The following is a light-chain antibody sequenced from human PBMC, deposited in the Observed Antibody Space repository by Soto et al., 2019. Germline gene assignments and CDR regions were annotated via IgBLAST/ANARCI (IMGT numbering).Light chain of an antibody. J-gene: IGKJ1*01. V-gene: IGKV3-20*01. CDR3: LQYGSTLWR. Sequence: EIVLTQSPGTLSLSPGERATLSCRASQSVSSSYLAWYQQNPGQAPRLLTYGAASRATGIPDRFTGSGSGAVFTLTISRQEPDDVAGYSCLQYGSTLWRVGQGTKVEIK. CDR1: QSVSSSY. CDR2: GAA.